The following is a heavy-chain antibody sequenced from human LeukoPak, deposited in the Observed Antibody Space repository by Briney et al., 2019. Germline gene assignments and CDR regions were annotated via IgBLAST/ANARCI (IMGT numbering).Heavy chain of an antibody. CDR2: IYYSGNT. Sequence: PSETLSLTCTVSGDSISTSNSYWGWIRQPPGKGLEWIGSIYYSGNTHYNASLKSRVTISVDTSKNQFSLKFTSVTAADTAVYYCARDDPDQSGAGFDYWGQGTLVTVSS. CDR3: ARDDPDQSGAGFDY. CDR1: GDSISTSNSY. D-gene: IGHD3-10*01. J-gene: IGHJ4*02. V-gene: IGHV4-39*02.